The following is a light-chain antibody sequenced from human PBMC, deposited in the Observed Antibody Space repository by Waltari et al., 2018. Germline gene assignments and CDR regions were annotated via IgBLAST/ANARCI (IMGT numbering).Light chain of an antibody. CDR2: EAS. CDR3: SSYAGSHTVLL. V-gene: IGLV2-8*01. J-gene: IGLJ2*01. Sequence: QSALTQPPSASGSPGQSVTISCTGTSSDIGGYPYVSWYQQHPGEAPKLIIFEASRRSSGVPVRFSGSKAGNPASRTVSGLQADDEADYYCSSYAGSHTVLLFGGGTKLTVL. CDR1: SSDIGGYPY.